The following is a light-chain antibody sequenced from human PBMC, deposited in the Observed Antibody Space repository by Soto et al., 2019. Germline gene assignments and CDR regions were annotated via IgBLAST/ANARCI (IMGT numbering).Light chain of an antibody. Sequence: QSALTQPASVSGSPGQSTTISCTGTSSDVGGYNEVSWYQQRPGKAPKLMIFDVSNRPSGVSNRFSGSKSGNTASLTISGLQTEDEAYYYCSSHAAGSTLIFGGGTKVTVL. V-gene: IGLV2-14*03. CDR1: SSDVGGYNE. CDR2: DVS. J-gene: IGLJ2*01. CDR3: SSHAAGSTLI.